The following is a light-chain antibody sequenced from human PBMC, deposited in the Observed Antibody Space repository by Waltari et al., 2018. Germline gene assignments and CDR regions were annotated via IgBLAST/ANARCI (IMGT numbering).Light chain of an antibody. CDR3: QQRYYWPPWT. V-gene: IGKV3-11*01. Sequence: EIVLTQSPATLSLSPGERATLSCRASQTVITYLAWYQQKPGQAPRLLISDASNRVPGIPARFSGSGSGTDFTLTISSLGPEDFAVYYCQQRYYWPPWTFGQGTKVELK. CDR2: DAS. J-gene: IGKJ1*01. CDR1: QTVITY.